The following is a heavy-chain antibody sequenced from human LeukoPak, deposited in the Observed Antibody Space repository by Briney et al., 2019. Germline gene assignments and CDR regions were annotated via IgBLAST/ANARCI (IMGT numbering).Heavy chain of an antibody. CDR2: IYHSGST. D-gene: IGHD4-17*01. V-gene: IGHV4-38-2*01. J-gene: IGHJ4*02. CDR1: GYSISSAYY. CDR3: ARVTVTTAAFDY. Sequence: SETLSLTCAVSGYSISSAYYWGWIRQPPGKGLEWIGSIYHSGSTDYNPSLKSRVTISVDTSKNQFSLKLSSVTAADTAVYYCARVTVTTAAFDYWGQGTQVTVSS.